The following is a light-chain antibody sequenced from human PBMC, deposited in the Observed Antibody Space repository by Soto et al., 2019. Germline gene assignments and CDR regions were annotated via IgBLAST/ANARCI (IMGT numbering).Light chain of an antibody. CDR1: SSDVGGYKY. Sequence: QSALTQPASVSGSPGQSITISCTGTSSDVGGYKYVSWYQQHPDKAPKLRIYEGSNRPSGVSNRCSGSKSGNTASLTISGLQAEYEADAYCISYTSSSTLVFGGGTKLTVL. CDR2: EGS. CDR3: ISYTSSSTLV. J-gene: IGLJ3*02. V-gene: IGLV2-14*01.